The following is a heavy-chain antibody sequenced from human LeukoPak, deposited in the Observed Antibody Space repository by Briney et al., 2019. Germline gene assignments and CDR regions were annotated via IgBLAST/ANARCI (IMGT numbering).Heavy chain of an antibody. CDR1: GFSFSSYG. D-gene: IGHD6-13*01. CDR2: VRYDGNKK. CDR3: AKIGKESSSGGVDY. V-gene: IGHV3-30*02. Sequence: PGGSLRLSCAASGFSFSSYGMHWFRQAPGKGLEWVAFVRYDGNKKYYADSVEGRFTISRDNSMNTMYLQMNSLRPEDTAMYYCAKIGKESSSGGVDYWGQGTLVTVSS. J-gene: IGHJ4*02.